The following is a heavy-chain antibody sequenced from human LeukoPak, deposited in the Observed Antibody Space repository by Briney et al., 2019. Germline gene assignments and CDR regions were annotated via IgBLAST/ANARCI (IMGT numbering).Heavy chain of an antibody. J-gene: IGHJ4*02. D-gene: IGHD2-2*01. Sequence: SETLSLTCTVSGVSIGSYYWSWIRQPPGKGLEWIAYIYYRGSTHYNPSLKSRVTISVDTSKNQFSLKLSSVTAADTAVYYCARLKAQYQLATFDYWGQGTLVTVSS. CDR2: IYYRGST. V-gene: IGHV4-59*01. CDR3: ARLKAQYQLATFDY. CDR1: GVSIGSYY.